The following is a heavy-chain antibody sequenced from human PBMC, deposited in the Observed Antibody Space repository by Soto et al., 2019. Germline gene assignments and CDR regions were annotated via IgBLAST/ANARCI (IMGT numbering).Heavy chain of an antibody. V-gene: IGHV4-31*03. CDR1: GGSISSGGYY. CDR2: IYYSGST. Sequence: QVQLQESGPGLVKPSQTLSLTCTVSGGSISSGGYYWSWIRQHPGKGLEWIGYIYYSGSTYYNPSLKSRVNISVDTSKNQFSLKLSSVTAADTAVYYCARVGWELLGYNWFDPWGQGTLVTVSS. J-gene: IGHJ5*02. D-gene: IGHD1-26*01. CDR3: ARVGWELLGYNWFDP.